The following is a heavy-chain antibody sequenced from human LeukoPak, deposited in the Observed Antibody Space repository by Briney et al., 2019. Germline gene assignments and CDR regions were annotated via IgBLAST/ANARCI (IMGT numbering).Heavy chain of an antibody. J-gene: IGHJ6*02. CDR2: IYHSGST. CDR1: GGSISSGGYY. Sequence: SQTLSLTCTVSGGSISSGGYYWSWIRQPPGKGLEWIGYIYHSGSTYYNPSLKSRVTISVDRSKNQFSLKLSSVTAADTAVYYCARLKRGGSSWSYYYGMDVWGQGTTVTVSS. V-gene: IGHV4-30-2*01. D-gene: IGHD6-13*01. CDR3: ARLKRGGSSWSYYYGMDV.